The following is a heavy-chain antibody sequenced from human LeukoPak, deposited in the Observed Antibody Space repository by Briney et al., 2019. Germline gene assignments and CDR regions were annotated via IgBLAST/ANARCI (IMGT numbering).Heavy chain of an antibody. D-gene: IGHD3-3*01. CDR1: GYTFTSYG. V-gene: IGHV1-18*01. J-gene: IGHJ6*03. CDR2: ISAYNGNT. Sequence: ASVKVSCKASGYTFTSYGISWVRQAPGQGLEWMGWISAYNGNTNYAQKLQGRVTMTTDTSTSTAYMELRSLRSDDTAVYYCARVVGTPYYDFWSGSYYMDVWSKGTTVTVSS. CDR3: ARVVGTPYYDFWSGSYYMDV.